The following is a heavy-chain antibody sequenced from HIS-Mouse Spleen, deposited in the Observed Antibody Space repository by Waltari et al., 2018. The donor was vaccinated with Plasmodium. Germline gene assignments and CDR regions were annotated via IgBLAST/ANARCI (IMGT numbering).Heavy chain of an antibody. CDR1: GFIFGSYW. CDR2: VKQGGREK. D-gene: IGHD6-13*01. CDR3: ASSWYWYFDL. J-gene: IGHJ2*01. V-gene: IGHV3-7*01. Sequence: EVQLVKSGGGLIQTAGSLRLACAASGFIFGSYWMSWVRQAPGKGLEWVANVKQGGREKYYVDSVKGRFTISRDNAKNSLYLQMNGLRAEDTAVYYCASSWYWYFDLWGRGTLVTVSS.